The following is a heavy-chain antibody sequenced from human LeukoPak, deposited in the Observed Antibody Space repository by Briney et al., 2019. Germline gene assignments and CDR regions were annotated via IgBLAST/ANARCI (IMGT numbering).Heavy chain of an antibody. J-gene: IGHJ4*02. D-gene: IGHD2-2*01. CDR2: INHSGST. Sequence: SETLSLTCAVYGGSFSGYYWSWIRQPPGKGLEWIGEINHSGSTNYNPSLKSRVTISVDTSKKQFSLKLSSVTAADTAVYYCARVSPVPQDIVVVPAAGNYFDYWGQGTLVTVSS. CDR1: GGSFSGYY. V-gene: IGHV4-34*01. CDR3: ARVSPVPQDIVVVPAAGNYFDY.